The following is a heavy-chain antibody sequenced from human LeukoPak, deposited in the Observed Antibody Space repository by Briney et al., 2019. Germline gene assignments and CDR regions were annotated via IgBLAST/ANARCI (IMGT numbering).Heavy chain of an antibody. D-gene: IGHD4-17*01. CDR1: GYTFTSYD. CDR2: MNPNSGNT. J-gene: IGHJ3*02. Sequence: ASVKVSCKASGYTFTSYDINWVRQATGQGLEWMGWMNPNSGNTGYAQKFQGRVTITRNTSISTAYMELSSLRSEDTAVYYCAKGRLYGGGAFDIWGQGTMVTVSS. CDR3: AKGRLYGGGAFDI. V-gene: IGHV1-8*03.